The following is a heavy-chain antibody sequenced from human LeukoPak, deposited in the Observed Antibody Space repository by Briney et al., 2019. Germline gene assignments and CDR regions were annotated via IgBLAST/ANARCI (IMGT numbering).Heavy chain of an antibody. CDR1: GLTFSDYW. J-gene: IGHJ6*04. CDR3: ATDRGLR. Sequence: PGGSLRLSCAASGLTFSDYWMYWVRQAPGKGLEWVANIKHDGSEKYYVDSVKGRFTISRDNAKNSLYLQMNSLRVEETAVYYCATDRGLRWGKGTTVTVSS. V-gene: IGHV3-7*03. CDR2: IKHDGSEK.